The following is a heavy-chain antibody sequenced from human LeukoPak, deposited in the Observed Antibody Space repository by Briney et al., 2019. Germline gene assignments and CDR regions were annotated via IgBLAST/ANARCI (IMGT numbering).Heavy chain of an antibody. CDR2: IRTSGGVV. J-gene: IGHJ3*02. V-gene: IGHV3-48*02. CDR3: VRDQFYAFDI. Sequence: GGPLRLSCAASGFTFTTYTRNWVRQPPAKGLEWISYIRTSGGVVSYTDSVKGRFTISTDSAKNSLYLQMNSLRDDDTAVYYCVRDQFYAFDIWGQGTMVTVSS. CDR1: GFTFTTYT.